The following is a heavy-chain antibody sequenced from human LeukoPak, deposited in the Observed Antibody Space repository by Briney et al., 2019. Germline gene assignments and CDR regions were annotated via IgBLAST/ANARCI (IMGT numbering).Heavy chain of an antibody. Sequence: GGSLRLSCAAPGFTVSSNYMSWVRQAPGKGLEWVSVIYSGGSTYYADSVKGRFTISRDNSKNTLYLQMNSLRAEDTAVYYCARGRSKDYYYMDVWGKGTTVTVSS. CDR1: GFTVSSNY. V-gene: IGHV3-53*01. J-gene: IGHJ6*03. CDR3: ARGRSKDYYYMDV. CDR2: IYSGGST.